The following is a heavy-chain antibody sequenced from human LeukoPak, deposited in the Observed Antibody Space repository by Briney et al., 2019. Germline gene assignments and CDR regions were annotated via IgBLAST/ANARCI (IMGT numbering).Heavy chain of an antibody. Sequence: SETLSLTCTVSGGSISNGGYYWSWIRQPPGKGLEWIGEINHSGSTNYNPSLKSRVTISVDTSKNQFSLKLSSVTAADTAVYYCARAEVGAIDYWGQGTLVTVSS. CDR3: ARAEVGAIDY. CDR1: GGSISNGGYY. CDR2: INHSGST. D-gene: IGHD1-26*01. V-gene: IGHV4-34*01. J-gene: IGHJ4*02.